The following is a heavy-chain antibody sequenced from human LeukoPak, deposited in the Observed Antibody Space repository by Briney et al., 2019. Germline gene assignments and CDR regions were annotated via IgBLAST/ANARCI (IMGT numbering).Heavy chain of an antibody. CDR1: GFTFSSYS. J-gene: IGHJ4*02. Sequence: GGSLRLSCAASGFTFSSYSMNWVRQAPGKGLEWVLSISSSSSYIYYADSVKGRFTISRDNAKNSLYLQMNSLRAEDTAVYYCARSFSNSSSCPYWGQGTLVTVSS. CDR2: ISSSSSYI. D-gene: IGHD6-13*01. V-gene: IGHV3-21*01. CDR3: ARSFSNSSSCPY.